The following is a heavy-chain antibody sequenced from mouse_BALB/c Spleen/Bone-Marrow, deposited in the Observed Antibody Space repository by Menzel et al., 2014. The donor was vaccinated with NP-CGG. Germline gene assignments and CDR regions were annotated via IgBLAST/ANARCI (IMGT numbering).Heavy chain of an antibody. J-gene: IGHJ2*01. V-gene: IGHV4-1*02. CDR1: GFDFRRYW. CDR2: INPESSTI. D-gene: IGHD2-3*01. CDR3: ARLGYYGYFVD. Sequence: EVQLVESGGGLVQPGGSLKLSCAASGFDFRRYWMSWVRPAPGKGLEWIGEINPESSTINYTPSLKDKFIISRDNAKNTLYLQMSKVRSEDTALYYCARLGYYGYFVDWGQGTTLTVSS.